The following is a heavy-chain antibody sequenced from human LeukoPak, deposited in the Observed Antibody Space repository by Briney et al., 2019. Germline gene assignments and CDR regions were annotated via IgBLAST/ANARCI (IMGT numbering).Heavy chain of an antibody. V-gene: IGHV3-30*18. J-gene: IGHJ5*02. D-gene: IGHD1-1*01. CDR1: GFTFSSYG. CDR3: AKSSRYRAFDP. Sequence: GGSLRLSCAASGFTFSSYGMHWVRQAPGKGLEWVAVISYDGSNKYYADSVKGRFTISRDNSKNTLYLQMNSLRAEDTAVYYCAKSSRYRAFDPWGQGTLVTVSS. CDR2: ISYDGSNK.